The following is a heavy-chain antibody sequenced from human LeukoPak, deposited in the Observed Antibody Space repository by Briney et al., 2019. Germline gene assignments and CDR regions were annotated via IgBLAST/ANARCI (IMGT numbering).Heavy chain of an antibody. CDR2: IFWDDNK. CDR3: AARGTFGGVIRVFDY. Sequence: SGPTLVKPTQTLTLTCTFSGFSLSTSGVGVGWIRQPPGKALEWLAFIFWDDNKHYSPSLKSRLAIFKDTSKNQVVLTMTNMDPVDRATSYCAARGTFGGVIRVFDYWGLGILVTVSS. CDR1: GFSLSTSGVG. D-gene: IGHD3-16*02. J-gene: IGHJ4*02. V-gene: IGHV2-5*02.